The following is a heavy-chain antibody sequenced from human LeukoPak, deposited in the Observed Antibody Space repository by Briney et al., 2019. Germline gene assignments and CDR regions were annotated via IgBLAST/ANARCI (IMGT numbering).Heavy chain of an antibody. CDR3: VKEGYMSWAYQLSHFDY. CDR1: ALTASSYT. J-gene: IGHJ4*02. V-gene: IGHV3-23*01. D-gene: IGHD5-12*01. Sequence: SLRPSSAASALTASSYTMSWVRPAPGGGMEWVSAIRNSGDSTSYADSVTGRFTISREDSKFTVYLQMNRLRAEDTAVYLCVKEGYMSWAYQLSHFDYWGQGTLVTVSS. CDR2: IRNSGDST.